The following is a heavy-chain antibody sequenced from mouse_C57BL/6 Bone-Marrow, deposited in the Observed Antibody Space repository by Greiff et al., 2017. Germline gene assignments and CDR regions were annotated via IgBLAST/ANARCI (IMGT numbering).Heavy chain of an antibody. CDR1: GYTFTSYG. Sequence: VKLQESGAELARPGASVKLSCKASGYTFTSYGISWVKQRTGQGLEWIGEIYPRSGNTYYNEKFKGKATLTADKSSSTAYMELRSLTSEDSAVYFCARSKRGTWFAYWGQGTLVTVSA. CDR2: IYPRSGNT. CDR3: ARSKRGTWFAY. J-gene: IGHJ3*01. V-gene: IGHV1-81*01.